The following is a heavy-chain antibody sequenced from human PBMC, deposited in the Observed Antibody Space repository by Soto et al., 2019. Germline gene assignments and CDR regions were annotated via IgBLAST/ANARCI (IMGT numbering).Heavy chain of an antibody. Sequence: ASVKVSCKASGYTFTSYYMHWVRQAPGQGLEWMGWISVYNGNTNYAQKLQGRVTMTTDTSTSTAHMELRSLRSDDTAVYYCAREGQAPYYYYGMDVWGQGTAVTVSS. CDR1: GYTFTSYY. CDR3: AREGQAPYYYYGMDV. J-gene: IGHJ6*02. CDR2: ISVYNGNT. V-gene: IGHV1-18*04.